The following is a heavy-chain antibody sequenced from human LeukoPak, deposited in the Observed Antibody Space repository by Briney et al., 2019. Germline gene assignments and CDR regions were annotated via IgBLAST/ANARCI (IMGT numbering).Heavy chain of an antibody. CDR1: GRTFSSYA. CDR3: ARDWLAAAVPDAFDI. Sequence: ASEKVSCKASGRTFSSYAISWVRQAPGQGLEWMGRIIPIFGTANYAQKFQGRVTITTDESTSTAYMELSSLRSEDTAVYYCARDWLAAAVPDAFDIRGQGTMVTVSS. D-gene: IGHD6-13*01. V-gene: IGHV1-69*05. CDR2: IIPIFGTA. J-gene: IGHJ3*02.